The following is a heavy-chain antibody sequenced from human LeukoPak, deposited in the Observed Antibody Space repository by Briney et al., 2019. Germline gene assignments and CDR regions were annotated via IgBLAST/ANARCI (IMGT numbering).Heavy chain of an antibody. V-gene: IGHV4-39*07. CDR2: IYHSGST. CDR3: ARDRRVGAEGIDP. J-gene: IGHJ5*02. D-gene: IGHD1-26*01. CDR1: GDSISGGSYY. Sequence: PSETLSLTCTVSGDSISGGSYYLNWIRQPPGKGLEWIGSIYHSGSTYYNPSLKSRVTISVDTSKNQFSLKLSSVTAADTAVYYCARDRRVGAEGIDPWGQGTLVTVSS.